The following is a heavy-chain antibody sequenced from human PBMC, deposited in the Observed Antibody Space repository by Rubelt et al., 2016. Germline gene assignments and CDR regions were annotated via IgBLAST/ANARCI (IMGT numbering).Heavy chain of an antibody. CDR2: INTSGRT. CDR3: ARGSDGNSRGYFQH. V-gene: IGHV4-34*01. J-gene: IGHJ1*01. Sequence: QVQLQQWGAGLLKPSETLSLTCAVYGGSFSGYYWSWIRQPPGKGLEWSGEINTSGRTNSNPSPKGRVTISVDTSKNQFSLKLSSVTAADTAVYYCARGSDGNSRGYFQHWGQGTLVTVSS. D-gene: IGHD4-23*01. CDR1: GGSFSGYY.